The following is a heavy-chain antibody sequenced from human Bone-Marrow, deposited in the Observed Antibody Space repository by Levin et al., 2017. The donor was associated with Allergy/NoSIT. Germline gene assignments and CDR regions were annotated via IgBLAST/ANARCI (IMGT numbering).Heavy chain of an antibody. CDR1: GFSVSTNY. CDR3: ARVVPAAGSDH. J-gene: IGHJ4*02. CDR2: IYAGGNT. Sequence: GGSLRLSCAASGFSVSTNYMTWVRQATGKGLEWVSDIYAGGNTYYADSVKGRFTISRDNSKNTLYLQMNGLRAEDTAVYYCARVVPAAGSDHWGQGTLVTVSS. D-gene: IGHD2-2*01. V-gene: IGHV3-66*02.